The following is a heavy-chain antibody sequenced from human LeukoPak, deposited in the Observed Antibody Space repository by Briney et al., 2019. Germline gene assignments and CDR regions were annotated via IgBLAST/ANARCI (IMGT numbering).Heavy chain of an antibody. Sequence: SETLSLTCTVSGGSISSGDYYWSWIRQPPGKGLEWIGYIYYSGSTYYNPSLKSRVTISVDTSKNQFSLKLSSVTAADTAVYYCARAGVATILSSAYNWFDPWGQGALVTVSS. D-gene: IGHD5-24*01. CDR2: IYYSGST. J-gene: IGHJ5*02. CDR1: GGSISSGDYY. V-gene: IGHV4-30-4*01. CDR3: ARAGVATILSSAYNWFDP.